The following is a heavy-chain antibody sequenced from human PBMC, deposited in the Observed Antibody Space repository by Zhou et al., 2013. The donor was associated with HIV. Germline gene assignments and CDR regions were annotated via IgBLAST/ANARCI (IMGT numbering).Heavy chain of an antibody. CDR1: GGSFSGHA. D-gene: IGHD6-13*01. CDR2: IIPMFGTP. CDR3: ARDGPNYGIAAAGLKANKGAFDI. V-gene: IGHV1-69*12. Sequence: QVQLVQSGAEVKKPGSSVKVSCKASGGSFSGHAISWVRQAPGQGLEWMGGIIPMFGTPNYAHKFQGRVTITAVESTSTAYMELSSLRSEDTAVYYCARDGPNYGIAAAGLKANKGAFDIWGQGTMVTVSS. J-gene: IGHJ3*02.